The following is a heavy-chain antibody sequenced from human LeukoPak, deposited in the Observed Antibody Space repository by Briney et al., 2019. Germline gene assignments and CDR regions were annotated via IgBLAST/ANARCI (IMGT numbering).Heavy chain of an antibody. CDR3: ARDLSLTTTMVRGVIVYSYYGMDV. V-gene: IGHV3-74*01. CDR1: GVTFSSYW. J-gene: IGHJ6*04. D-gene: IGHD3-10*01. CDR2: INSDGRST. Sequence: GGSLRLSCAASGVTFSSYWMHWVRQAPGKGLVWVSRINSDGRSTSYADSVKGRFTISRDNAKNTLYLQMNSLRAEDTAVYYCARDLSLTTTMVRGVIVYSYYGMDVWGKGTTVTVSS.